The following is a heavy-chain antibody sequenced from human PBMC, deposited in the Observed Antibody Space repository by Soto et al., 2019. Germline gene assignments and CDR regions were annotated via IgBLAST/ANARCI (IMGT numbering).Heavy chain of an antibody. CDR1: GFTFSNYA. J-gene: IGHJ6*02. V-gene: IGHV3-23*01. CDR2: ISGDGGTT. CDR3: ARNGGDWIRYGVDV. Sequence: GGSLRLSCAASGFTFSNYAMSWVRQAPGKGLEWVSGISGDGGTTYYAAPVKGRFTISRDNSKNTLYLQMNSLRGEDTAVFYCARNGGDWIRYGVDVWGQGTTVTVSS. D-gene: IGHD2-21*02.